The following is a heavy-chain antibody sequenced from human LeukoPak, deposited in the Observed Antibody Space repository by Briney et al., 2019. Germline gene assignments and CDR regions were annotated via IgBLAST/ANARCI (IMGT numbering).Heavy chain of an antibody. V-gene: IGHV4-38-2*02. D-gene: IGHD3-9*01. CDR3: AIKYYDILTGSWTPPLDY. J-gene: IGHJ4*02. CDR2: LCHSGSS. CDR1: DNSINSGYY. Sequence: PSETLSLTCTVSDNSINSGYYWGWIRQPPGQGLEWIGTLCHSGSSYYNPSLKSRATISVDTSKNQFSLKLTSVTAADTAIYYCAIKYYDILTGSWTPPLDYWGQGSLVTVSS.